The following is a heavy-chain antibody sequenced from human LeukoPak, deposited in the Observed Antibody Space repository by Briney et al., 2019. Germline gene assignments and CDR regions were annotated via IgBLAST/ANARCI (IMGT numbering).Heavy chain of an antibody. Sequence: GGSLRLSCAASGFTFSDYTMNWVRQAPGKGLEWVSSISSRRSHIYYADSVKGRFTISRDNAKNSLYLQMNSLRAEDTAVYYCARGTMFPYYFDYWGQGTLVTVSS. D-gene: IGHD3-10*02. V-gene: IGHV3-21*01. CDR3: ARGTMFPYYFDY. CDR2: ISSRRSHI. CDR1: GFTFSDYT. J-gene: IGHJ4*02.